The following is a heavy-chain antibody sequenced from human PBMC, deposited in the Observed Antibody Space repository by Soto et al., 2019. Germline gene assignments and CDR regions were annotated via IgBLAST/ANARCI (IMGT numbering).Heavy chain of an antibody. Sequence: SETLSLTCSVSGGSTSTYYWSWIRQPAGKGLEWIGRIDTSGNTNYNPSLKSRVTMSVDTSKKQFSLKLTSVTAADTAVYYCARYSSNWFQTEGMDVWGQGTTVTVSS. CDR1: GGSTSTYY. D-gene: IGHD6-13*01. CDR3: ARYSSNWFQTEGMDV. CDR2: IDTSGNT. V-gene: IGHV4-4*07. J-gene: IGHJ6*02.